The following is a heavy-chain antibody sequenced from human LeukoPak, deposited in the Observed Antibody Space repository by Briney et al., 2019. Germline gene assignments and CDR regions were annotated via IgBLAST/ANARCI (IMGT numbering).Heavy chain of an antibody. J-gene: IGHJ5*02. D-gene: IGHD1-26*01. V-gene: IGHV5-51*01. CDR2: INPGDSDT. CDR3: ARQSVGPWSDP. CDR1: GYRFTHYW. Sequence: GESLKISCKGSGYRFTHYWIGWVRQMPGKGLEWMAIINPGDSDTRYSPSFQGQVTISADKSISTAYLQWSSLKASDTAIYYCARQSVGPWSDPWGQGTLVTVSS.